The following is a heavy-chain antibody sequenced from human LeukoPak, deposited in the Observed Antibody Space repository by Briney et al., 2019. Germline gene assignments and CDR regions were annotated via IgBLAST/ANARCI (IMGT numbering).Heavy chain of an antibody. J-gene: IGHJ5*02. Sequence: ASVKVSCKASGYTFTSYYMHWVRQAPGQGLEWMGIINPSGGSTSYAQKFQGRVTMTRDMSTSTVYMELSSLRSEDTAVYYCARGIRDGYNYEGGWFDPWGQGTLVTVSS. CDR2: INPSGGST. CDR3: ARGIRDGYNYEGGWFDP. D-gene: IGHD5-24*01. CDR1: GYTFTSYY. V-gene: IGHV1-46*01.